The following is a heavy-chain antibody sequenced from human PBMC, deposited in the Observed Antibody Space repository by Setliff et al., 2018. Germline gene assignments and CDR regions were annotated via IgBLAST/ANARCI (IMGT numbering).Heavy chain of an antibody. D-gene: IGHD3-3*01. CDR3: ASWYYDFWSGYYIPGYFDY. V-gene: IGHV4-39*01. Sequence: SETLSLTCTVSGGSISSSSYYWSWIRQPPGKGLEWIGSIYYSGSTYYNPSLKSRVTISVDTSKNQFSLKLSSVTAADTAVYYCASWYYDFWSGYYIPGYFDYWGQGTLVTVAS. CDR2: IYYSGST. J-gene: IGHJ4*02. CDR1: GGSISSSSYY.